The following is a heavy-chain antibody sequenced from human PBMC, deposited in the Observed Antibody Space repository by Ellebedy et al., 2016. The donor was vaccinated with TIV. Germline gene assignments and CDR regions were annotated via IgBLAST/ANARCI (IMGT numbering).Heavy chain of an antibody. CDR3: ARDSGLDY. D-gene: IGHD1-14*01. CDR1: GYIFINYW. Sequence: KVSCKGSGYIFINYWIGWVGQMPGKGLGWMGIIYPGDSDTRYSPSFQGQVTIPADKSISTAYLQWSSLKASDTAMYYCARDSGLDYWGQGTLVTVSS. CDR2: IYPGDSDT. J-gene: IGHJ4*02. V-gene: IGHV5-51*01.